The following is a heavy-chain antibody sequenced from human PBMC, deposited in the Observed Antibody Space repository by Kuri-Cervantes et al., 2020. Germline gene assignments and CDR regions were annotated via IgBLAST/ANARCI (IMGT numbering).Heavy chain of an antibody. D-gene: IGHD4-17*01. V-gene: IGHV4-59*12. CDR1: GGSISSYY. CDR3: ARERTDSADDYGDYELDY. Sequence: GSLRLSCTVSGGSISSYYWSWIRQPPGKGLEWIGYIYYSGSTNYNPSLKSRVTISVDTSKNQFSLKLSSVTAADTAVYYCARERTDSADDYGDYELDYWGQGTLVTVSS. J-gene: IGHJ4*02. CDR2: IYYSGST.